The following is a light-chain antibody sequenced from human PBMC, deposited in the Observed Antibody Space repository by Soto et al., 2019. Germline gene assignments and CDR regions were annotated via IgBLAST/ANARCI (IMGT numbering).Light chain of an antibody. J-gene: IGKJ1*01. CDR1: QSVNSN. V-gene: IGKV3-15*01. CDR2: GAS. CDR3: QEYNTWPWT. Sequence: EIVLTQSPGTLSLSPGERATLSCRASQSVNSNLAWYQQKLGQAPRVLIFGASTRATGIPARFSGSGSGTEFSLTINSLQSEDFAVYYCQEYNTWPWTCGQGTKVDIK.